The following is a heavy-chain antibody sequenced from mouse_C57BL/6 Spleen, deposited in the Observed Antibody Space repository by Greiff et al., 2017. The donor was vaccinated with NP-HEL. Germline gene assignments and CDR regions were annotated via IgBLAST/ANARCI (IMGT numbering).Heavy chain of an antibody. CDR1: GYTFTSYN. CDR2: IYPGNGDT. J-gene: IGHJ3*01. V-gene: IGHV1-12*01. Sequence: QVQLQQSGAELVRPGASVKMSCKASGYTFTSYNMHWVKRTPRQGLEWIGAIYPGNGDTSYNQKFKGKATLTVDKSSSTAYMQLSSLTSEDSAVYFCARAYYYGTPAWFAYWGQGTLVTVSA. D-gene: IGHD1-1*01. CDR3: ARAYYYGTPAWFAY.